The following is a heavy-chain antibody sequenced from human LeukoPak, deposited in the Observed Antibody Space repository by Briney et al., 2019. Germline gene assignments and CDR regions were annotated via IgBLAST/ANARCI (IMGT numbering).Heavy chain of an antibody. J-gene: IGHJ5*02. Sequence: GGSLRLSCVASAFTFNNYWMHWVRQAPGKGLVWVSRIKGDGSSTNYADSVKGRFAISRDNAKNTLYLQMNSLRAEDTAVYYCAREDIVVVPAPDRPPPNWFDPWGQGTLVTVSS. CDR3: AREDIVVVPAPDRPPPNWFDP. CDR2: IKGDGSST. V-gene: IGHV3-74*01. CDR1: AFTFNNYW. D-gene: IGHD2-2*01.